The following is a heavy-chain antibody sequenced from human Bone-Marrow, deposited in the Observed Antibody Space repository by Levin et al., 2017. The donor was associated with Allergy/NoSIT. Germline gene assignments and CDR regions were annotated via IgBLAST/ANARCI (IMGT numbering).Heavy chain of an antibody. CDR2: IWYDGSNK. CDR1: GFTFSSYG. V-gene: IGHV3-33*01. D-gene: IGHD2-2*02. CDR3: ARVYATVGPFDY. Sequence: GGSLRLSCAASGFTFSSYGMHWVRQAPGKGLEWVAVIWYDGSNKYYADSVKGRFTISRDNSKNTLYLQMNSLRAEDTAVYYCARVYATVGPFDYWGQGTLVTVSS. J-gene: IGHJ4*02.